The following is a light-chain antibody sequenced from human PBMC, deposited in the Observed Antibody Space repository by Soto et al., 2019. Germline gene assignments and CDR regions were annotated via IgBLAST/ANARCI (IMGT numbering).Light chain of an antibody. Sequence: TQMTQSPSYLSASVGDRVTITCRASQGIRSALGWYQQKPGKVPKLLIYAASTLQSGVPSRFSGSGFGTDFTLTINSLQPEDFATYYCLLDYAYFWAFGQGTKVDIK. V-gene: IGKV1-6*01. J-gene: IGKJ1*01. CDR1: QGIRSA. CDR2: AAS. CDR3: LLDYAYFWA.